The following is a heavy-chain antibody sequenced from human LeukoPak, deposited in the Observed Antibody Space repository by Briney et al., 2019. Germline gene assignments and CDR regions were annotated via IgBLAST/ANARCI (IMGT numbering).Heavy chain of an antibody. CDR1: GGSISSYY. Sequence: SETLSLTCTVSGGSISSYYWSWIRQPPGKGLEWIGYIYYSGSTNYNPSLTSRVTISVDTSKNQFSLKLSSVTAADTAVYYCASFPLAYYDFWSGPDAFDIWGQGTMVTVSS. CDR3: ASFPLAYYDFWSGPDAFDI. CDR2: IYYSGST. V-gene: IGHV4-59*01. J-gene: IGHJ3*02. D-gene: IGHD3-3*01.